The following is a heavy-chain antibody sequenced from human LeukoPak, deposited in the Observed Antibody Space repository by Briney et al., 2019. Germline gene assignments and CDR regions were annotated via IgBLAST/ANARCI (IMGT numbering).Heavy chain of an antibody. J-gene: IGHJ6*03. CDR1: GYTFTGYY. CDR3: ARSYSYGYYGYYYYYMDV. V-gene: IGHV1-8*02. Sequence: ASVKVSCKASGYTFTGYYMHWVRQAPGQGLEWMGWMNPNSGNTGYAQKFQGRVTMTRNTSISTAYMELSSLRSEDTAVYYCARSYSYGYYGYYYYYMDVWGKGTTVTISS. D-gene: IGHD5-18*01. CDR2: MNPNSGNT.